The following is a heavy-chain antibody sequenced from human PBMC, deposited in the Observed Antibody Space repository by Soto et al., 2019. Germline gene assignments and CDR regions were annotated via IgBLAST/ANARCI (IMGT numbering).Heavy chain of an antibody. CDR2: ISSTGRTI. V-gene: IGHV3-11*01. CDR1: GFTVSNYY. J-gene: IGHJ4*02. CDR3: ARSYSSGWEFDY. D-gene: IGHD6-19*01. Sequence: PAGSLRLSCGASGFTVSNYYMSWIRQAPGKGLEWVSYISSTGRTIYYADSVKGRFTVSRDNAQNSLSLKLNSLRVEDTAVYYCARSYSSGWEFDYWGQGTQVTVSS.